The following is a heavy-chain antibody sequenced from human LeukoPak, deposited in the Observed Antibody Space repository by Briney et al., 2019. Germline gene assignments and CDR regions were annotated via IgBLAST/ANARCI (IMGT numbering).Heavy chain of an antibody. CDR2: IYYSGST. Sequence: SETLSLTCTVSGGSISSSSYYWGWIRQPPGKGLEWIGSIYYSGSTYYNPSLKSRVTISVDTSKNQFSLKLSSVTAADTAVYYCARVGRDYYDSSAYYHLFYFDYWGQGTLVTVSS. CDR3: ARVGRDYYDSSAYYHLFYFDY. J-gene: IGHJ4*02. V-gene: IGHV4-39*07. D-gene: IGHD3-22*01. CDR1: GGSISSSSYY.